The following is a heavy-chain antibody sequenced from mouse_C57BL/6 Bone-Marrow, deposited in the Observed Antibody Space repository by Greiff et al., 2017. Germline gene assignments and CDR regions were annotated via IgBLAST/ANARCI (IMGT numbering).Heavy chain of an antibody. CDR2: IDPENGDT. D-gene: IGHD2-10*02. Sequence: VQLQQSGAELVRPGASVKLSCTASGFNIKDDYMHWVKQRPEQGLEWIGWIDPENGDTEYASKFQGKATITADTSSNTAYLQLSSLTSEDTAVYYCTILYGNLYAMDYWGQGTSVTVSS. CDR1: GFNIKDDY. J-gene: IGHJ4*01. CDR3: TILYGNLYAMDY. V-gene: IGHV14-4*01.